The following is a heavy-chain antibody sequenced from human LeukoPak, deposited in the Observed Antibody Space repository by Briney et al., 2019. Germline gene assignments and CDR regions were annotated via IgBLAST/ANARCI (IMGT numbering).Heavy chain of an antibody. CDR2: ISWNSGSI. V-gene: IGHV3-9*01. CDR1: GFTFDDYA. J-gene: IGHJ4*02. D-gene: IGHD2-15*01. Sequence: PDRSLRLSCAASGFTFDDYAMHWVRLAPGKGLEWVSGISWNSGSIDYAVSVKGRFIISRDNAKNSLYLQMNSLRPEDTALYYCAKGTGRCWTFFDYWGQGTLVIVSS. CDR3: AKGTGRCWTFFDY.